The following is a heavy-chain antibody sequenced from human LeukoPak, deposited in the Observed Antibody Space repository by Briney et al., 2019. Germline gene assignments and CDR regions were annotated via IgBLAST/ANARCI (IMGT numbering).Heavy chain of an antibody. CDR1: GFTFSSYG. V-gene: IGHV3-33*01. Sequence: GGSLRLSCAASGFTFSSYGMHWVRQAPGKGLEWVAVIWYDGSNKYYADSVKGRFTISRDNSKSTLYLQMNSLRAEDTVVYYCARDRGYYYDSSGYYPDYWGQGTLVTVSS. J-gene: IGHJ4*02. CDR2: IWYDGSNK. CDR3: ARDRGYYYDSSGYYPDY. D-gene: IGHD3-22*01.